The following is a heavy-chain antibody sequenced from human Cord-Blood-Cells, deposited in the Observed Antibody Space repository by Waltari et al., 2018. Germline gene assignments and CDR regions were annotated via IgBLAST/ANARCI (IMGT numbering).Heavy chain of an antibody. D-gene: IGHD1-1*01. V-gene: IGHV4-39*01. Sequence: LQLQESGPGLVKPSGTLSLTRTVSGGSIRSSSYYRGWNRQPPGKVLEWIGSIYYSGSTYYNPSLKSRVTISVDTSKNQFSLKLSSVTAADTAVYYCARHGTDAFDIWGQGTMVTVSS. J-gene: IGHJ3*02. CDR3: ARHGTDAFDI. CDR2: IYYSGST. CDR1: GGSIRSSSYY.